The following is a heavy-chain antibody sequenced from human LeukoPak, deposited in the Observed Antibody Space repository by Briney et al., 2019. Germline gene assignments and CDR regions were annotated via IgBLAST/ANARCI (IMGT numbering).Heavy chain of an antibody. J-gene: IGHJ4*02. CDR3: ATTAADIDY. V-gene: IGHV4-59*01. D-gene: IGHD6-13*01. CDR1: GGSISSYY. Sequence: SETLSLTCTVSGGSISSYYWSWIRQPPGKGLEWIGYIYYSGSTNYNPSLKSRVTISVDTSKNQFSLKLSSVTAAGTAVYYCATTAADIDYWGQGTLVTVSS. CDR2: IYYSGST.